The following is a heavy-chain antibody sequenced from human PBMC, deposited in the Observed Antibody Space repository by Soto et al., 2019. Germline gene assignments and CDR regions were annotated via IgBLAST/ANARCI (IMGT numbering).Heavy chain of an antibody. CDR2: INAGNGNT. Sequence: ASVKVSCKASGYTFTSYAMHWVRQAPGQRLEWMGWINAGNGNTKYSQKFQGRVTITRDTSASTAYIELSSLRSEDTAVYYCAISLILVVPAALPPHYYYYSGMDVWGQGTTVTVSS. CDR1: GYTFTSYA. CDR3: AISLILVVPAALPPHYYYYSGMDV. V-gene: IGHV1-3*01. J-gene: IGHJ6*02. D-gene: IGHD2-2*01.